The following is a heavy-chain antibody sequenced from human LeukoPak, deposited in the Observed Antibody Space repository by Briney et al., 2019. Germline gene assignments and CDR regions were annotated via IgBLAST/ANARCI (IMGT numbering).Heavy chain of an antibody. V-gene: IGHV4-59*08. D-gene: IGHD1-7*01. CDR1: GGSISSYY. CDR3: ATELRTDAFDI. CDR2: IYYSGST. Sequence: SETLSLTCTVSGGSISSYYWSWIRQPPGKGLEWIGYIYYSGSTNYNPSLKSRVTISVDTSKNQFSLKLSSVTAADTAVYYCATELRTDAFDIWGQGTMVTVSS. J-gene: IGHJ3*02.